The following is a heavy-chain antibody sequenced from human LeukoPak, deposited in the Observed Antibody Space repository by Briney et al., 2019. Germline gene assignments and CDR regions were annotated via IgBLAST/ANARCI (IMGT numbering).Heavy chain of an antibody. V-gene: IGHV4-34*01. CDR3: ARSARLWRITMVRGVISY. J-gene: IGHJ4*02. D-gene: IGHD3-10*01. CDR1: GGSFSGYY. CDR2: INHSGST. Sequence: SETLSLTCAVYGGSFSGYYWSWIRQPPGKGLEWIGEINHSGSTNYNPSLKSRVTISVDTSKNQFSLKLSSVTAADTAVYYCARSARLWRITMVRGVISYWGQGTLVTVSS.